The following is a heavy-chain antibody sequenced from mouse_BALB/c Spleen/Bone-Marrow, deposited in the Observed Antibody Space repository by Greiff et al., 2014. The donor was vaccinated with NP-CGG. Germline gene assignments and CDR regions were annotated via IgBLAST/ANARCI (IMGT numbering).Heavy chain of an antibody. CDR1: GFNIKDTY. CDR3: ARYYYGTRLDY. Sequence: VQLQQPGAELVKSGASVKLSCTASGFNIKDTYMHWVKQRPEQGLEWIGRIDPANGNTKYDPKFQGKATITADTSSNTAYLQLSSLTSEDTAVYYCARYYYGTRLDYWGQGTTLTVSS. D-gene: IGHD1-1*01. J-gene: IGHJ2*01. CDR2: IDPANGNT. V-gene: IGHV14-3*02.